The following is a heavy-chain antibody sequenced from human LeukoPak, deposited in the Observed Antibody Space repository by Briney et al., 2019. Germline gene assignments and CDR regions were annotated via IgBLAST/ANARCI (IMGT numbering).Heavy chain of an antibody. CDR2: ISSSSRYI. Sequence: PGGSLRLSCAASGFTFSSYSMNWVRQAPGKGLEWVSSISSSSRYIYYADSVKGRFTISRDNAKNSVYLQMNSLRDEDTAVYYCARDPGDIAVASTYFDYWGQGTLVTVSS. V-gene: IGHV3-21*01. J-gene: IGHJ4*02. CDR3: ARDPGDIAVASTYFDY. CDR1: GFTFSSYS. D-gene: IGHD6-19*01.